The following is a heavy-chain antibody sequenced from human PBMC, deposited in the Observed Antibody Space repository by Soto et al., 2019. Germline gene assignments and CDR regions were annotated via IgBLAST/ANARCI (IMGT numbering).Heavy chain of an antibody. CDR2: IKQNGSEK. Sequence: GGSLRLSCAASGLTFSSNCMSWVRQAPGKGLEWVANIKQNGSEKYYVDSVKGRFTISRDNAKNSLYLQMNSLRAEDTAVYYCAREADILNWFDPWGQGT. CDR1: GLTFSSNC. J-gene: IGHJ5*02. D-gene: IGHD3-9*01. V-gene: IGHV3-7*01. CDR3: AREADILNWFDP.